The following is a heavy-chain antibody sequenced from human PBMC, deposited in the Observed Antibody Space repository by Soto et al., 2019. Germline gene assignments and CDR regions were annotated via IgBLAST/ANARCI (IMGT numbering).Heavy chain of an antibody. D-gene: IGHD2-15*01. CDR2: VNPSGGST. J-gene: IGHJ1*01. V-gene: IGHV1-46*01. CDR1: GYIFTAYS. CDR3: AREENCSDGICYSEYFQR. Sequence: QVQLEQSGAEVTKPGASVKVSCKASGYIFTAYSMHWVRRAPGQGLQWMGVVNPSGGSTNYAQKFQGRITLTRDTFRNTLYMDLSSLASEDTAVYYCAREENCSDGICYSEYFQRWGQGTLVTVSS.